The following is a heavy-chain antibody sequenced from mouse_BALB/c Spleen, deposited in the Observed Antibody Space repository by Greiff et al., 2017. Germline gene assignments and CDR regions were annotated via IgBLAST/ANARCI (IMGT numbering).Heavy chain of an antibody. CDR3: ARALRLEDYFDY. CDR2: IDPANGNT. Sequence: VQLQQSGAELVKPGASVKLSCTASGFNIKDTYMHWVKQRPEQGLEWIGRIDPANGNTKYDPKFQGKATITADTSSNTAYLQLSSLTSEDTAVYYCARALRLEDYFDYWGQGTTLTVSS. V-gene: IGHV14-3*02. J-gene: IGHJ2*01. D-gene: IGHD1-2*01. CDR1: GFNIKDTY.